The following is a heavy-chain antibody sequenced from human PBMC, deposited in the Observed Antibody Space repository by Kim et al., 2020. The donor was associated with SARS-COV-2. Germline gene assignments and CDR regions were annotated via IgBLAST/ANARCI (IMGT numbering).Heavy chain of an antibody. V-gene: IGHV7-4-1*02. CDR3: ARGHDILTGYYTNYYYYGMDV. CDR2: INTNTGNP. CDR1: GYTFTSYA. J-gene: IGHJ6*02. D-gene: IGHD3-9*01. Sequence: ASVKVSCKASGYTFTSYAMNWVRQAPGQGLEWMGWINTNTGNPTYAQGFTGRFVFSLDTSVSTAYLQISSLKAEDTAVYYCARGHDILTGYYTNYYYYGMDVWGQGTTVTVSS.